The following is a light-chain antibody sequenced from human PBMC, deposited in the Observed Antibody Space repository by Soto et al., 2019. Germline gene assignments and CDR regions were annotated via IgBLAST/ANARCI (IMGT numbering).Light chain of an antibody. Sequence: QSALTQPRSVSGSPGQSVTISCTGTSSDVGGYNYVSWYQQHPGKAPKLMICDVSKRPSGVPDRFSGSKSGNTASLTISGLQADDEADYYCCSYAGSPYVFGTGTKLTVL. CDR3: CSYAGSPYV. J-gene: IGLJ1*01. CDR1: SSDVGGYNY. CDR2: DVS. V-gene: IGLV2-11*01.